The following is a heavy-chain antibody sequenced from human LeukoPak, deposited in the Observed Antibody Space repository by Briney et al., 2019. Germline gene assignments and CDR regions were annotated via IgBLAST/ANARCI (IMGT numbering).Heavy chain of an antibody. V-gene: IGHV3-48*03. CDR2: ISSSGSTI. Sequence: GGSLRLSCAASGFTFSSYEMNWVRQAPGKGLEWVSYISSSGSTIYYADSVKGRFTISRDNAKNSLYLQMNSLRAEDTAVYYCAKDGGEYFQHWGQGTLVTVSS. J-gene: IGHJ1*01. D-gene: IGHD3-16*01. CDR3: AKDGGEYFQH. CDR1: GFTFSSYE.